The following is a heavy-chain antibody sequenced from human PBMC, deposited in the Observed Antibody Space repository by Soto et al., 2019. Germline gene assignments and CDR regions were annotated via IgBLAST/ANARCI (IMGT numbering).Heavy chain of an antibody. CDR3: ARAPDYGDYGENFDY. V-gene: IGHV3-33*01. D-gene: IGHD4-17*01. Sequence: GGSLRLSCAASGFTFSSYGMHWVRQAPGKGLEWVAVIWYDGSNKYYADSVKGRFTISRDNSKNTLYLQMNSLRAEDTAVYYCARAPDYGDYGENFDYWGQGTLVTVSS. J-gene: IGHJ4*02. CDR2: IWYDGSNK. CDR1: GFTFSSYG.